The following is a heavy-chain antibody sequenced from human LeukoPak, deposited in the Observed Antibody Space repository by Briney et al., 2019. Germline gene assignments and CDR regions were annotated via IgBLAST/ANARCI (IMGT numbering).Heavy chain of an antibody. J-gene: IGHJ5*02. Sequence: PSETLSLTCTVSGVSISSYYWRWIRQPPGKGLEGIGYIYTSGSTNYIPSLKTRAMISVDTSNNQFSLKLSSVTAADTAGYYCARRIAGTTWFGPWGQGTLVTVSS. CDR1: GVSISSYY. D-gene: IGHD1-7*01. CDR3: ARRIAGTTWFGP. V-gene: IGHV4-4*09. CDR2: IYTSGST.